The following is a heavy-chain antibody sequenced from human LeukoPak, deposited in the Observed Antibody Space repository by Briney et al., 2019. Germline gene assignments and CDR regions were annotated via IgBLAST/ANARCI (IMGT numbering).Heavy chain of an antibody. CDR3: ARHTKSIAAAGTRGWFDP. D-gene: IGHD6-13*01. J-gene: IGHJ5*02. V-gene: IGHV4-59*08. CDR2: IYYSGST. CDR1: GGSISSYY. Sequence: SETLSLTGTVSGGSISSYYWSWIRQPPGKGLEWIGYIYYSGSTNYNPSLKSRVTISVDTTKNQFSLKLSSVTAADTAVYYCARHTKSIAAAGTRGWFDPWGQGTLVTVSS.